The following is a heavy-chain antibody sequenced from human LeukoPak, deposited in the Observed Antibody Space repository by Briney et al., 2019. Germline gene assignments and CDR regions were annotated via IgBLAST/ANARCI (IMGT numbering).Heavy chain of an antibody. CDR3: AREGKTTTVDY. Sequence: GGSLRLSCAASAFTFSSYSMNWVRQAPGKGLEWVSSISSSSSYIYYADSVKGRFTISRDNAKNSLYLQMNSLRAEDTAVYYCAREGKTTTVDYWGQGTLVTVSS. J-gene: IGHJ4*02. V-gene: IGHV3-21*01. CDR1: AFTFSSYS. CDR2: ISSSSSYI. D-gene: IGHD4-11*01.